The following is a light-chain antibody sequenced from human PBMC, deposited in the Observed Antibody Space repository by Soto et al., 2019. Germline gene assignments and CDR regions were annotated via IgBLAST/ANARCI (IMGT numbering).Light chain of an antibody. CDR2: GAS. V-gene: IGKV3-15*01. J-gene: IGKJ5*01. CDR3: QQYENWPIT. Sequence: EIVMTQSAATLSVSPGDRATLSCRASQSVRSNSAWYQHKPGQAPRLIIYGASNRATGIPARFSGSGSGTEFTLTISSLQSEDFVVYYCQQYENWPITFGQGTRLEI. CDR1: QSVRSN.